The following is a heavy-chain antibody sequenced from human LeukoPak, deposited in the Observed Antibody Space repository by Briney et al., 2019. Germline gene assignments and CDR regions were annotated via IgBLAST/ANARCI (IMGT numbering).Heavy chain of an antibody. J-gene: IGHJ6*02. CDR2: ISYVGSNK. Sequence: GGSLRLSCAASGFTFSSYGMHWVRQAPGKGLEWVAVISYVGSNKYYADSVKGRFTISRDNSKNTLYLQMNSLRAEDTAVYYCAKDYRYCSSTSCYDYYYYGMDVWGQGTTVTVSS. CDR1: GFTFSSYG. CDR3: AKDYRYCSSTSCYDYYYYGMDV. V-gene: IGHV3-30*18. D-gene: IGHD2-2*01.